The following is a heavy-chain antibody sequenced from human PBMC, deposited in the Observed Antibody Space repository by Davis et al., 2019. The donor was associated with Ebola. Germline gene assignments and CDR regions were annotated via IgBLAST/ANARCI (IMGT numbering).Heavy chain of an antibody. V-gene: IGHV3-30*18. CDR2: ISYDGSNK. Sequence: PGGSLRLSCAASEFTFNIYGMHWVRQAPGKGLEWVAVISYDGSNKYYADSVKGRFTISRDNSKNTLYLQMNSLRAEDTAIYYCAKDVDYYYMDVWGKGTTVTGSS. CDR1: EFTFNIYG. CDR3: AKDVDYYYMDV. D-gene: IGHD2-15*01. J-gene: IGHJ6*03.